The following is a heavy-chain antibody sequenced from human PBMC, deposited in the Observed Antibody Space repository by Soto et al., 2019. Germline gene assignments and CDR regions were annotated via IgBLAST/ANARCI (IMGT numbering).Heavy chain of an antibody. CDR1: GFPFSDCY. D-gene: IGHD2-21*02. CDR2: ISSSGSII. V-gene: IGHV3-11*01. Sequence: QVQLVESGGGLVKPGGSLRLSCAASGFPFSDCYMSWIRQAPGKGLEWLSYISSSGSIISYADSVKGRFTISRDNAKNSLYLQVNSLSAEDTAVYYCASAGVTSGGYYYYGMDVWGQGATVTVSS. CDR3: ASAGVTSGGYYYYGMDV. J-gene: IGHJ6*02.